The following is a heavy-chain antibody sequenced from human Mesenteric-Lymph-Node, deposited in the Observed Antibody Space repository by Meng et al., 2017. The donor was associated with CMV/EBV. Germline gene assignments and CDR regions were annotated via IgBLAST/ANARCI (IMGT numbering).Heavy chain of an antibody. J-gene: IGHJ6*02. CDR1: GFTFSSYA. CDR3: ARPLGGYCSSPTCLRQYYGMDV. CDR2: ISGSGSGT. Sequence: GESLKISCAASGFTFSSYAMSWVRQAPGKGLEWVSSISGSGSGTYHADSVKGRFTISRDNSKNTLNLQMNSLRAEDTAVYYCARPLGGYCSSPTCLRQYYGMDVWGQGTTVTVSS. D-gene: IGHD2-2*01. V-gene: IGHV3-23*01.